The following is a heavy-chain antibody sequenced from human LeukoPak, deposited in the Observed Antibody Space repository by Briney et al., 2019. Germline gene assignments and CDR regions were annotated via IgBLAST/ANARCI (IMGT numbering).Heavy chain of an antibody. V-gene: IGHV3-74*01. Sequence: GGSLRLSCTASGFSFSGHWMHWARQLPGKGLVWVSRISPTGSTTSYADSVKGRFTVSRDNSKNTLPLEMNTLRAEDTAVYYCARGPALGVRGAHLDYWGQGILVTVSS. CDR2: ISPTGSTT. CDR3: ARGPALGVRGAHLDY. J-gene: IGHJ4*02. D-gene: IGHD3-10*01. CDR1: GFSFSGHW.